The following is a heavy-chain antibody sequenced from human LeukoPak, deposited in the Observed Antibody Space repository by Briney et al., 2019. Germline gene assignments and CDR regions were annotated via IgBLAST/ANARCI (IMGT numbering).Heavy chain of an antibody. CDR2: ITTSSSYI. J-gene: IGHJ4*02. CDR3: ARVVRGYNYGYLDY. CDR1: GFTFSSYS. Sequence: NPGGSLRLSCAASGFTFSSYSMSWVRQAPGKGLEWVSSITTSSSYIYYADSVKGRFTISRDNAKNSLYLQMNSLRAEDTAVYYCARVVRGYNYGYLDYRGQGTLVTVSS. D-gene: IGHD5-18*01. V-gene: IGHV3-21*01.